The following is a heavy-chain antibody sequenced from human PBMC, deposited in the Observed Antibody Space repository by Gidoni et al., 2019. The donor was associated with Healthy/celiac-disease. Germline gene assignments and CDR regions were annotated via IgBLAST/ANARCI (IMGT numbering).Heavy chain of an antibody. CDR1: GCPLSTSGVG. Sequence: QITVKESGLTLVKPKQTSTMTCTLPGCPLSTSGVGVGWIRQPPGKALEWLALIYWYDDKRYTPSLKSRLTLTNDTSKNQVFLTMPNMDPVDTATYYCAHTRGHDYWFDPWGQVTLVTVPS. CDR2: IYWYDDK. D-gene: IGHD1-1*01. V-gene: IGHV2-5*01. J-gene: IGHJ5*02. CDR3: AHTRGHDYWFDP.